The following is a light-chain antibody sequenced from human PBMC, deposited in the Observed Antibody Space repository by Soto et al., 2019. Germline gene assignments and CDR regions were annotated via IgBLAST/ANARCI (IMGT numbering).Light chain of an antibody. J-gene: IGLJ1*01. V-gene: IGLV2-14*01. CDR1: SSDVGGYNY. Sequence: QSVLTQPASVSGSPGQSITISCTGTSSDVGGYNYVSWYQQHPGKAPKLMIYDVSNRPSGFSNRFSGSNSGNTASLTISGLQAEDEADYYCSSYTSSSTRVFGTGTKVTVL. CDR2: DVS. CDR3: SSYTSSSTRV.